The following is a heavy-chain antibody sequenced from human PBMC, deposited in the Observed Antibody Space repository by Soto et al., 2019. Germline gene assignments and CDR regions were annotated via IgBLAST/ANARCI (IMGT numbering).Heavy chain of an antibody. CDR2: IYHSGST. CDR1: GGSISSGGYS. V-gene: IGHV4-30-2*01. D-gene: IGHD3-10*01. Sequence: PSETLSLTCAVSGGSISSGGYSWSWIRQPPGKGLEWIGYIYHSGSTYYNPSLKSRVTISVDRSKNQFSLKLSSVTAADTAVYYCAILVRGVTLGYYYYYMDVWRKGTTVTVSS. CDR3: AILVRGVTLGYYYYYMDV. J-gene: IGHJ6*03.